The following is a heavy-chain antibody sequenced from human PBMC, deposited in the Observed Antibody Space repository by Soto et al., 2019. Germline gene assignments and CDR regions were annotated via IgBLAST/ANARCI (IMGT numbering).Heavy chain of an antibody. CDR1: GGSISSYY. J-gene: IGHJ6*02. CDR3: ARHSPPMYDILTGTTLDPYYGMDV. CDR2: IYYSVST. Sequence: SETLSLTCTVSGGSISSYYWSWIRQPPGKGLEWIGYIYYSVSTNYNPSLKSRVTISVDTSKNQFSLKLSSVTAADTAVYYCARHSPPMYDILTGTTLDPYYGMDVWGQGTTVTVSS. V-gene: IGHV4-59*08. D-gene: IGHD3-9*01.